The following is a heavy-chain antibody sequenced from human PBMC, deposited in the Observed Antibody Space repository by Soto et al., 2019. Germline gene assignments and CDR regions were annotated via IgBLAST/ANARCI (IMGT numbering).Heavy chain of an antibody. CDR3: ARCPFTIFGVIPGPDY. D-gene: IGHD3-3*01. J-gene: IGHJ4*02. Sequence: SETLSLTCTVSGGSISSGCYYWSWIRQHPGKGLEWIGYIYYSGSTYYNPSLKSRVTISVDTSKNQFSLKLSSVTAADTAVYCCARCPFTIFGVIPGPDYWGQGTLVTVSS. CDR2: IYYSGST. V-gene: IGHV4-31*03. CDR1: GGSISSGCYY.